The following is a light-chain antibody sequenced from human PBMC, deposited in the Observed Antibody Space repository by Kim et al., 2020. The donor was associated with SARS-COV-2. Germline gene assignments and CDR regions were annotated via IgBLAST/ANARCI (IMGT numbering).Light chain of an antibody. CDR2: GAF. CDR1: QGISSN. V-gene: IGKV1-8*01. J-gene: IGKJ4*01. CDR3: QQHNIYPLT. Sequence: ASTGDRVTITCRASQGISSNLAWYQQKPGKAPGLLIYGAFTIASGVPARFSGSGSGTDFTLTISYLQSEDFAVYYCQQHNIYPLTFGGGTKVDIK.